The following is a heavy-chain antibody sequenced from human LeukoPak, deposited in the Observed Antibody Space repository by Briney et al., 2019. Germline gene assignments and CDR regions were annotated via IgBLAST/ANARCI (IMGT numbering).Heavy chain of an antibody. V-gene: IGHV3-15*01. CDR3: TTDRRPRVVAKYDY. CDR1: GFTFSNAW. Sequence: PGGSLRLSCAASGFTFSNAWMSWVRQAPGKGLEWVGRIKSKTDGGTTDYAAPVKGRFTISRDDSKNTLYLQMNSLKTEDTAVYYCTTDRRPRVVAKYDYWGQGTLVTVSS. D-gene: IGHD2-15*01. J-gene: IGHJ4*02. CDR2: IKSKTDGGTT.